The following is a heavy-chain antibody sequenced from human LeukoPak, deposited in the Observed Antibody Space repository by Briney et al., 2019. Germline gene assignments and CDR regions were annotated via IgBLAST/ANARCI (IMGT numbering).Heavy chain of an antibody. CDR2: IYPGDSDT. J-gene: IGHJ4*02. CDR1: EYIFTSYW. D-gene: IGHD3-10*01. Sequence: GESLKISCKGSEYIFTSYWIGWVRQMPGKGLEWMGIIYPGDSDTRYSPPFQGQVTISADKSISTAYLQWNSLKASDTAIYFCARLLTMATGVDYWGQGTLVTVSS. V-gene: IGHV5-51*01. CDR3: ARLLTMATGVDY.